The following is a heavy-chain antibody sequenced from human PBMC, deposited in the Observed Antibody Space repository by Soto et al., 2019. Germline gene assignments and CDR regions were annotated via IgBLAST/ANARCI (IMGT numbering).Heavy chain of an antibody. J-gene: IGHJ6*02. CDR3: ARGAEYQVLSRDYFYGMDV. CDR1: TFTLSTYG. V-gene: IGHV3-30*03. D-gene: IGHD2-2*01. Sequence: QVQLVESGGGVVQPGRSLRLSCVASTFTLSTYGMHWVRQAPGKGLEWVAVISYDGNNKYYADSVKGRFTISRDNSRNTLSLQMNSLTTEDTAVYYCARGAEYQVLSRDYFYGMDVWGQGIMVTVSS. CDR2: ISYDGNNK.